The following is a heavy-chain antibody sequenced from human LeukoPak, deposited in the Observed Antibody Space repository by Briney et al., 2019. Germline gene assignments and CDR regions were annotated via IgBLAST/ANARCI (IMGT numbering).Heavy chain of an antibody. Sequence: SETLSLTCTVSGGSISSYYWSWIRQPAGKGLEWIGRIYTSGSTNYNPSLKSRVTVSVDTSKNQFSLKLSSVTAADTAVYYCARDSFSVAGYYYYYGMDVWGQGTTVTVSS. CDR3: ARDSFSVAGYYYYYGMDV. V-gene: IGHV4-4*07. CDR1: GGSISSYY. CDR2: IYTSGST. J-gene: IGHJ6*02. D-gene: IGHD6-19*01.